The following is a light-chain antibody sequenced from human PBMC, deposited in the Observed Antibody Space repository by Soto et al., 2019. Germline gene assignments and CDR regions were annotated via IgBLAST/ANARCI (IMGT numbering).Light chain of an antibody. CDR2: GAS. V-gene: IGKV3-20*01. J-gene: IGKJ1*01. CDR1: HSVSSNY. CDR3: KHYGTSLLT. Sequence: EIVLTQSPGTLSLSPGERATLSCRASHSVSSNYLAWYQQKPGQAPRLLIYGASSRPTDIPDRLSGSGSGTDFTLTISRLEPEDFAVYYCKHYGTSLLTFGQGTKVEIK.